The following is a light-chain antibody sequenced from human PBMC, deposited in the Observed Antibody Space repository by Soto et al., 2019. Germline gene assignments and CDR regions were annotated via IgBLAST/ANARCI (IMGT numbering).Light chain of an antibody. CDR3: QQYENLPT. CDR1: QGIGTF. Sequence: DIQMTQSPSSLSASVGDRVTITCRASQGIGTFLAWYQQKPGKVPQLLIYGSSTLQSGVPSRFSGSGSGTDFTLTISRLQPEDIATYYCQQYENLPTFGQGTRLEIK. V-gene: IGKV1-27*01. J-gene: IGKJ5*01. CDR2: GSS.